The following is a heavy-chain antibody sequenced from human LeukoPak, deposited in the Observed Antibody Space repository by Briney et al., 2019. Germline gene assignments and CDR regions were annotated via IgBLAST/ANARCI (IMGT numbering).Heavy chain of an antibody. CDR1: GGSISSSSYY. V-gene: IGHV4-39*01. CDR3: AIPYYYGSGSRYDAFDI. CDR2: IFYSGST. J-gene: IGHJ3*02. Sequence: SESLSLTCTVSGGSISSSSYYWGWIRQPPGKGLEWIGSIFYSGSTYYNPSLKSRVTISVDTSKNQFSLKLSSVTAADTAVYYCAIPYYYGSGSRYDAFDIWGQGTMVTVPS. D-gene: IGHD3-10*01.